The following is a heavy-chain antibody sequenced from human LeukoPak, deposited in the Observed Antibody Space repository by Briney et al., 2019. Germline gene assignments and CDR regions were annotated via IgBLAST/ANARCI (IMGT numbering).Heavy chain of an antibody. CDR2: IRQDGGQR. CDR3: ARGSSFFASGTYCDY. V-gene: IGHV3-7*01. Sequence: GGSLRLSCAGSGFSISNYWMSWVRQAPGKGLEWVAHIRQDGGQRYYVDSVKGRFTISRDNAKNSMLLQMDSLRDEDTAVYYCARGSSFFASGTYCDYWGQGTLVTVSS. D-gene: IGHD3-10*01. J-gene: IGHJ4*02. CDR1: GFSISNYW.